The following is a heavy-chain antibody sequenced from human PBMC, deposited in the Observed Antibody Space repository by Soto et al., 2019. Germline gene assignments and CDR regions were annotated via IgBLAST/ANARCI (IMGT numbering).Heavy chain of an antibody. J-gene: IGHJ4*02. V-gene: IGHV3-23*01. Sequence: EVQLLESGRDLVQPGGSLRLSCVASGFDFSNYAVTWVRQAQGKGLEWVSSISRSSSVIYYADSVKGRFIISRDNSKNTLYLQMNSLRAEDTARYYCAKDPNGDYIGAFDDWGQGTLVTVSS. CDR3: AKDPNGDYIGAFDD. CDR1: GFDFSNYA. D-gene: IGHD4-17*01. CDR2: ISRSSSVI.